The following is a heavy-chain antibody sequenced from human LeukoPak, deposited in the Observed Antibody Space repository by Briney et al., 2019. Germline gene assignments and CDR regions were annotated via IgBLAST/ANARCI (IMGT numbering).Heavy chain of an antibody. D-gene: IGHD1-26*01. CDR2: ISAYNGNTNGNT. J-gene: IGHJ5*02. V-gene: IGHV1-18*01. Sequence: ASVKVSCKASGYTFANYGVSWVRQAPGQGLEWMGWISAYNGNTNGNTNYAQKFQGRVTTTTDTSTSTAYMELRSLRSDDTAIYYCARGASGSYSWFDPWGQGTLVTVSS. CDR1: GYTFANYG. CDR3: ARGASGSYSWFDP.